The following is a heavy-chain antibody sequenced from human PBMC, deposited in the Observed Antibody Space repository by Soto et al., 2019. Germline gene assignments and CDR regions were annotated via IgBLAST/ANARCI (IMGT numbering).Heavy chain of an antibody. V-gene: IGHV1-18*01. CDR2: ISAYNGNT. J-gene: IGHJ4*02. Sequence: GASVKVSCKASGGTFSSYTISWVRQAPGQGLEWMGWISAYNGNTNYAQKLQGRVTMTTDTSTSTAYMELRSLRSDDTAVYYCARRGGVYYYDSSGYYFDYWGQGTLVTVSS. CDR3: ARRGGVYYYDSSGYYFDY. CDR1: GGTFSSYT. D-gene: IGHD3-22*01.